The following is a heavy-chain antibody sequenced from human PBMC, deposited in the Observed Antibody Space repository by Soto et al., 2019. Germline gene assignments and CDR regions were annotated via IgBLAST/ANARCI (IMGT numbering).Heavy chain of an antibody. D-gene: IGHD1-26*01. V-gene: IGHV4-34*01. CDR3: ATGSGSYRNWFDP. J-gene: IGHJ5*02. CDR2: INHSGST. CDR1: GGAFSGYY. Sequence: TLARTCAVSGGAFSGYYWSWIRQPPGKGLEWSGEINHSGSTNYNPSLKSRVTISVGTSKNQFSLKLSSVTAADTAVYYCATGSGSYRNWFDPWGQGTLVTVSS.